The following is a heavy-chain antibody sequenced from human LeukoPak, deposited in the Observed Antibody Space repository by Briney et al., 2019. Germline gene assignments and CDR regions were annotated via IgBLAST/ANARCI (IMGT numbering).Heavy chain of an antibody. J-gene: IGHJ4*02. CDR1: GGSISSSSNY. V-gene: IGHV4-39*01. Sequence: SETLSLTCTVSGGSISSSSNYWGWIRQPPGKGLEWIGTIYYSGRTYYNPSLKRRVTISVDTSKNQFSLKLSSVTAADRAVYYCATWRTAKTGFDYWGQGTLVTVSS. D-gene: IGHD1-1*01. CDR3: ATWRTAKTGFDY. CDR2: IYYSGRT.